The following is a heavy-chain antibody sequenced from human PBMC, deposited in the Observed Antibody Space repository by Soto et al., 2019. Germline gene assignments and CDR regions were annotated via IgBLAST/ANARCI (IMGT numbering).Heavy chain of an antibody. J-gene: IGHJ6*02. CDR2: IVVGSGNA. Sequence: ASVKVSCKASGFTFTSSAVQWVRQARGQRLEWIGWIVVGSGNANYAQKFQERVTITRDMSTSTAYMELSSLRSEDTAVYYCAAHTYSSSAGYYYYYGMDVWGQGTTVTVSS. CDR1: GFTFTSSA. D-gene: IGHD6-6*01. V-gene: IGHV1-58*01. CDR3: AAHTYSSSAGYYYYYGMDV.